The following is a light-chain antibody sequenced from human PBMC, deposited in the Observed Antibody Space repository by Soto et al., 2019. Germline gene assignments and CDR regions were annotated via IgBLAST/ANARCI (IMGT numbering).Light chain of an antibody. CDR3: QQYHEYW. Sequence: DIQMTQSPSTLSASAGDRVTITCRASPRISSWLAWHQQKPGKAPKLLIYDASSLKSGVPSRFSGSGSRTEFTLTISSLQPDDFATYYCQQYHEYWFGQGTKVDIK. CDR2: DAS. CDR1: PRISSW. V-gene: IGKV1-5*01. J-gene: IGKJ1*01.